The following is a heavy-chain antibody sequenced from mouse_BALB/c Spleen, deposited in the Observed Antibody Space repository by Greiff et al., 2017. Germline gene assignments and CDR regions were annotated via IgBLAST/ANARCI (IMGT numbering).Heavy chain of an antibody. CDR2: ISSGGST. Sequence: DVMLVESGGGLVKPGGSLKLSCAASGFTFSSYAMSWVRQTPEKRLEWVASISSGGSTYYPDSVKGRFTISRDNARNILYLQMSSLRSEDTAMYYCAREGTGTEGDDYWGQGTTLTVSS. V-gene: IGHV5-6-5*01. D-gene: IGHD4-1*01. CDR1: GFTFSSYA. J-gene: IGHJ2*01. CDR3: AREGTGTEGDDY.